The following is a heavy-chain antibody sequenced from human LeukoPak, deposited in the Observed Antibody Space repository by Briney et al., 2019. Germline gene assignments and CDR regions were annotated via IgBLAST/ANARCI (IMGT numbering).Heavy chain of an antibody. CDR2: INHSGST. CDR1: GGSFSGYY. D-gene: IGHD6-13*01. J-gene: IGHJ3*02. V-gene: IGHV4-34*01. CDR3: ARAPGIAAARGAFDI. Sequence: SETLSLTCAVYGGSFSGYYWSWIRQPPGKGLEWIGEINHSGSTNYNPSLKSRVTISVDTSKNQFSLKLSSATAADTAVYYCARAPGIAAARGAFDIWGQGTMVTVSS.